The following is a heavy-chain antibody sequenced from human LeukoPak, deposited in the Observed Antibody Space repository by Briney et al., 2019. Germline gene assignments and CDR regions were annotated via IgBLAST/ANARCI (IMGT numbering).Heavy chain of an antibody. V-gene: IGHV3-23*01. D-gene: IGHD2-21*02. CDR2: ISGGGDTT. J-gene: IGHJ4*02. CDR1: GFNFANHA. Sequence: GGSLRLSCAASGFNFANHAMSWVRQTPGKGPEWVSAISGGGDTTYYADSVRGRFTISRDNSKDTLLLQMHSLRPGDTAVYYCVREDTPATANYWGQGTLVTISS. CDR3: VREDTPATANY.